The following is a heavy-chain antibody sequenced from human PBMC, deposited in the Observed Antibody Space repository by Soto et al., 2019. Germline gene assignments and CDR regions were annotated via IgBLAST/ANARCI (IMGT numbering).Heavy chain of an antibody. Sequence: LRLSCAASVFTFSSYGMHWVRQAPGKGLAWVAVISYDGSNKYYADSVKGRFTISSDNSKNTLYLQMNSLRAEDAAVYYRAKDKTLHYNRNDDFDYWGQGTLVTVSS. J-gene: IGHJ4*02. CDR3: AKDKTLHYNRNDDFDY. CDR1: VFTFSSYG. D-gene: IGHD1-20*01. CDR2: ISYDGSNK. V-gene: IGHV3-30*18.